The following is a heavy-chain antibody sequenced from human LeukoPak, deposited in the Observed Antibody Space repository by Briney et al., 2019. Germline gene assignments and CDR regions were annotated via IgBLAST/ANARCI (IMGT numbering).Heavy chain of an antibody. V-gene: IGHV4-34*01. CDR3: ARGRNYDILTGWGHYFDY. Sequence: SETLSLTCAVYGGSFSGYYWSWIRQPPGKGLEWIGEINHSGSTNCNPSLKSRVTISVDTSKNQFSLKLSSVTAADTAVYYCARGRNYDILTGWGHYFDYWGQGTLVTVSS. D-gene: IGHD3-9*01. J-gene: IGHJ4*02. CDR1: GGSFSGYY. CDR2: INHSGST.